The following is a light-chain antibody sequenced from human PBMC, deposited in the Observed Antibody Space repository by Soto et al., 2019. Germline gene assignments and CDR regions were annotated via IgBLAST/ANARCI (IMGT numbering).Light chain of an antibody. CDR2: DVN. CDR1: SSDVGGYYY. V-gene: IGLV2-11*01. J-gene: IGLJ1*01. CDR3: SSYAGAFAYV. Sequence: QSALTQPPSVSGSPGQSVTISCTGTSSDVGGYYYVSWYQKHPGKAPKLMIYDVNERPSGVPDRFSGSKSGNTASLTISGLQADDEADYFCSSYAGAFAYVFGTGTKVTVL.